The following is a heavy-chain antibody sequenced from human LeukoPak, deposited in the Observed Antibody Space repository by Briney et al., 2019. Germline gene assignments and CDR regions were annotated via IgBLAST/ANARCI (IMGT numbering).Heavy chain of an antibody. D-gene: IGHD1-26*01. CDR2: ISSSGSTI. Sequence: PGGSLRLSCAASGFTFSSYEMNWVRQAPGKGLEWVSYISSSGSTIYYADSVKGRFTISRDNAKNSLYLQMNSLRAEDTALYYCARDMGRGGATSDYWGQGTLVTVSS. V-gene: IGHV3-48*03. CDR3: ARDMGRGGATSDY. J-gene: IGHJ4*02. CDR1: GFTFSSYE.